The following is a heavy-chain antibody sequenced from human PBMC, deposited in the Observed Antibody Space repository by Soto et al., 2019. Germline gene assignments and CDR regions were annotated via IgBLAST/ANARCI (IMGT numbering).Heavy chain of an antibody. J-gene: IGHJ5*02. V-gene: IGHV4-31*03. CDR1: GGSISSGGYY. D-gene: IGHD3-3*01. CDR3: ARGAYDFWSGAGGFDP. Sequence: ASETLSLTCTVSGGSISSGGYYWSWIRQHPGKGLEWIGYIYYSGSTYYNPSLKSRVTISVDTSKNQFSLKLSSVTAADTAVYYCARGAYDFWSGAGGFDPWGQGTLVTVSS. CDR2: IYYSGST.